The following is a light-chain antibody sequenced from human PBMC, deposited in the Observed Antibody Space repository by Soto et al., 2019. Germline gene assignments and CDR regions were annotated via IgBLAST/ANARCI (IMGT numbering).Light chain of an antibody. J-gene: IGLJ2*01. CDR2: EGN. CDR1: SGDIGTYNL. Sequence: QSALTQPASVSGSPGQSITISCTGSSGDIGTYNLVPWYQQHPGRAPKLIIFEGNKRPSGVSNRFSASKSGNTASLAISGLQAEDEADYHCCSYAGRSTVICGGGTKVTVL. CDR3: CSYAGRSTVI. V-gene: IGLV2-23*01.